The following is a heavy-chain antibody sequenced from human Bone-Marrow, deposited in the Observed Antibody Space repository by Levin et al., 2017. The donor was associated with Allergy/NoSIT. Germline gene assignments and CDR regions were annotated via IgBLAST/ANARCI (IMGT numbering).Heavy chain of an antibody. CDR2: ITNSGRT. CDR1: GFTFSNYA. CDR3: AKEMTTVVPVFDY. D-gene: IGHD4-23*01. V-gene: IGHV3-23*01. Sequence: GGSLRLSCAASGFTFSNYAMSWVRQAPGKGLEWVSAITNSGRTYYADSVKGRFTVSRDNSKNTLYLQMYSLRADDTAVYYCAKEMTTVVPVFDYWGQGTLVTVSS. J-gene: IGHJ4*02.